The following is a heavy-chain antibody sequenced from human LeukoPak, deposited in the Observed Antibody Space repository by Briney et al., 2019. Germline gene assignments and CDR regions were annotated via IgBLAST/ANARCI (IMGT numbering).Heavy chain of an antibody. CDR3: AKEGDQFRGYLDA. CDR2: IWHDGSVE. J-gene: IGHJ6*03. V-gene: IGHV3-33*06. D-gene: IGHD3-16*01. CDR1: GFMFSRLG. Sequence: PGRSLRLSXTASGFMFSRLGVQWVRQAPGEGLEWVAMIWHDGSVEEYADSVKGRFTISRDNSQNTLYLQMNSLRDDDTAVYYCAKEGDQFRGYLDAWGKGTTVTVSS.